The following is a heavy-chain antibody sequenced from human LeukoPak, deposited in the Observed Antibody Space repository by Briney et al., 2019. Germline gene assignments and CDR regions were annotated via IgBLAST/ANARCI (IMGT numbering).Heavy chain of an antibody. V-gene: IGHV3-64D*06. CDR2: ISSNGGST. J-gene: IGHJ4*02. CDR1: GFTFSSYA. CDR3: VKGKSGGSWYYLDY. D-gene: IGHD2-15*01. Sequence: GGSLRLSCSASGFTFSSYAMHWVRQAPGKGLEYVSAISSNGGSTYYADSVKGRFTISRDNSKNTLYLQMSSLRAEDTAVYYCVKGKSGGSWYYLDYCGQGTLVTVSS.